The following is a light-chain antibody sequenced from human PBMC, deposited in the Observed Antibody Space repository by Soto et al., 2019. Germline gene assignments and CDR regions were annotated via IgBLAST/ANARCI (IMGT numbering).Light chain of an antibody. Sequence: VLTQSPSSLAVSLGVRATVNCRSSQSVLDNSTNKSYLAWYQKKPGHPPKLLVHWASVREAGVPDRFSGAGSGTDFTLTISSLQAEDVAVYYCHQYYTTPQTFGQGTQLEIK. CDR1: QSVLDNSTNKSY. V-gene: IGKV4-1*01. J-gene: IGKJ2*01. CDR2: WAS. CDR3: HQYYTTPQT.